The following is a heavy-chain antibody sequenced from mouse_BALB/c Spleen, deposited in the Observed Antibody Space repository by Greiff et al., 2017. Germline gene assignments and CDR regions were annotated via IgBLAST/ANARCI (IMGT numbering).Heavy chain of an antibody. CDR2: ISYDGSN. Sequence: DVQLQESGPGLVKPSQSLSLTCSVTGYSITSGYYWNWIRQFPGNKLEWMGYISYDGSNNYNPSLKNRISITRDTSKNQFFLKLNSVTTEDTATYYCAREGGYYGNYGAMDYWGQGTSVTVSS. J-gene: IGHJ4*01. CDR3: AREGGYYGNYGAMDY. V-gene: IGHV3-6*02. CDR1: GYSITSGYY. D-gene: IGHD2-1*01.